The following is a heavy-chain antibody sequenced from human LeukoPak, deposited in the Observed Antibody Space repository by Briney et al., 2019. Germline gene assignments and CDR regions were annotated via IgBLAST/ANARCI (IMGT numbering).Heavy chain of an antibody. Sequence: SETLSLTCTASGGSISRGDFYWSWIRQPPGKGLEWIGYIYYSGSTYYNPSLKSRVTISVDTSKNQFSLKLSSVTAADTAVYYCDRGSFPGYDFDYWGQGTLVTVSS. V-gene: IGHV4-30-4*01. J-gene: IGHJ4*02. CDR2: IYYSGST. D-gene: IGHD5-12*01. CDR1: GGSISRGDFY. CDR3: DRGSFPGYDFDY.